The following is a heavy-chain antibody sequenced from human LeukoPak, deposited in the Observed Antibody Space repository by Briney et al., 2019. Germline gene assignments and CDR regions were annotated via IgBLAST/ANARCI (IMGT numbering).Heavy chain of an antibody. V-gene: IGHV4-38-2*02. Sequence: PSETLSLTCTVSGGSISSYYWGWLRQSPGKGLEWIASIYHTGETHYHPSLKSRVSISVDTSNNQFSLRSTSATAADTAMYYCARGRFAELLFDIWGQGTLVTVSS. CDR1: GGSISSYY. J-gene: IGHJ4*02. D-gene: IGHD3-10*01. CDR2: IYHTGET. CDR3: ARGRFAELLFDI.